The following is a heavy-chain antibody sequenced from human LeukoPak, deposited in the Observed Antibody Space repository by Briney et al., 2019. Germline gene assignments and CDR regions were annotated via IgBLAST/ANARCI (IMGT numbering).Heavy chain of an antibody. J-gene: IGHJ4*02. CDR3: ARGAAGSGARIVYYFDY. CDR1: GGTFTSYA. D-gene: IGHD1-26*01. Sequence: GASVKLSCKASGGTFTSYAISWVRQAPGQGLEWMGRIIPILGIANYAQKFQGRVTITADKSTSTAYMELSSLRSEDTAVYYCARGAAGSGARIVYYFDYWGQGTLVTVSS. V-gene: IGHV1-69*04. CDR2: IIPILGIA.